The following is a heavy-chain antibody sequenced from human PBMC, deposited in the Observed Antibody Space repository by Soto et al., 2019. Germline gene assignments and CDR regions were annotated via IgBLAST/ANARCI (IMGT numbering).Heavy chain of an antibody. D-gene: IGHD6-13*01. CDR2: ISSSGAFT. CDR1: GFTFNSND. CDR3: AKGDRIAAAGHFDY. V-gene: IGHV3-23*01. Sequence: GGSLRLSCAVSGFTFNSNDMTWVRQAPGKGLEWVSTISSSGAFTYHADSVRGRLTISRDNSKNTLYLQMNSLRAEDTAVYYCAKGDRIAAAGHFDYWGQGNLVTVSS. J-gene: IGHJ4*02.